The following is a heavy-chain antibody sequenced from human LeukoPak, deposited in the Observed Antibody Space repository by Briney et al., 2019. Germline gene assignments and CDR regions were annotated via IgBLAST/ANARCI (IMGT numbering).Heavy chain of an antibody. CDR3: ARHGWGFDY. CDR1: GRSFSGYY. J-gene: IGHJ4*02. CDR2: IYTSGST. D-gene: IGHD3-16*01. Sequence: SETLSLACAVYGRSFSGYYWTWIRQPAGKGLEWIGRIYTSGSTNYNPSLKSRVTISVDTSKNQFSLKLSSVTAADTAVYYCARHGWGFDYWGQGTLVTVSS. V-gene: IGHV4-59*10.